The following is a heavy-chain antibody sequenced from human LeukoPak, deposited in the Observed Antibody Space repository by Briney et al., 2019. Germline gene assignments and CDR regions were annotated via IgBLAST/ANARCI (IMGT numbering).Heavy chain of an antibody. CDR1: GGSISSYY. CDR2: IYYSGST. CDR3: ARVPPYYYDSSGYNPEPRYWYFDL. V-gene: IGHV4-59*01. J-gene: IGHJ2*01. D-gene: IGHD3-22*01. Sequence: SETLSLTCTVSGGSISSYYWSWIRQPPGKGLEWIGYIYYSGSTNYNPSLKSRATISVDTSKNQFSLKLSSVTAADTAVYYCARVPPYYYDSSGYNPEPRYWYFDLWGRGTLVTVSS.